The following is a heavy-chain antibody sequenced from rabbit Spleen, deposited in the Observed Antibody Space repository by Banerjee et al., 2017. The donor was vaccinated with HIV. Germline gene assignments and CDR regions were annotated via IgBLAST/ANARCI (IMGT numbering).Heavy chain of an antibody. CDR3: ARDMGSTSGYVFDL. CDR1: GFSFSSNW. Sequence: EESGGDLVKPGGTLTLTCTVSGFSFSSNWICWVRQAPGKGLEWIGYIDPVFGITYYANWVNGRFSISRENAQNTVFLQMPSLTAADTATYFCARDMGSTSGYVFDLWGQGTLVTVS. J-gene: IGHJ4*01. CDR2: IDPVFGIT. V-gene: IGHV1S47*01. D-gene: IGHD1-1*01.